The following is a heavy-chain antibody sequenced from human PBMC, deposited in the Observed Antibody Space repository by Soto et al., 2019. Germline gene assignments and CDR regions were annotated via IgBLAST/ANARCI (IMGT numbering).Heavy chain of an antibody. V-gene: IGHV3-9*01. J-gene: IGHJ1*01. CDR1: GFTFDDYA. Sequence: EVQLVESGGGLVQPGRSLRLSCAASGFTFDDYAMQWVRQAPGKGLEWVSGISWNSGSIGYADSVKGRFTISRDNAKNSLYLQMNSLRGEDTALYYCAKANEYYYGSGSYLQHWGRGTLVTVAS. D-gene: IGHD3-10*01. CDR2: ISWNSGSI. CDR3: AKANEYYYGSGSYLQH.